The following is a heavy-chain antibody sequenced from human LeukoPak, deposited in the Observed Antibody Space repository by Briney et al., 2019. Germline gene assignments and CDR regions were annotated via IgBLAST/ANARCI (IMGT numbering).Heavy chain of an antibody. CDR1: GYTFTSYG. V-gene: IGHV1-18*01. J-gene: IGHJ2*01. Sequence: EASVKVSCKASGYTFTSYGISWVRQAPGQGLEWLGWISTYNGNTDYAQELQGRVTMTTDTSTSTAYMELRSLRSDVSAVYYCARDPYYYGSGIGVRYFDLWGRGTLVTVSS. CDR2: ISTYNGNT. CDR3: ARDPYYYGSGIGVRYFDL. D-gene: IGHD3-10*01.